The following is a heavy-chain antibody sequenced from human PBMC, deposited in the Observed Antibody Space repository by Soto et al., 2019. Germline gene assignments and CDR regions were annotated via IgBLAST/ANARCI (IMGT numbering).Heavy chain of an antibody. CDR3: AKAAYSSSYYYYYYMDV. CDR2: ISGSGGST. D-gene: IGHD6-6*01. Sequence: GGSLRLSCAASGFTFSSYXMSWVRQAPGKGLEWVSAISGSGGSTYYADSVKGRFTISRDNSKNTLYLQMNSLRAEDTAVYYCAKAAYSSSYYYYYYMDVWGKGTTVTVSS. V-gene: IGHV3-23*01. J-gene: IGHJ6*03. CDR1: GFTFSSYX.